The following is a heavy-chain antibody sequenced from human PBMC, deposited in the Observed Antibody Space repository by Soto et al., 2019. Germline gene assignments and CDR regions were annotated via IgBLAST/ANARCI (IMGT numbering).Heavy chain of an antibody. J-gene: IGHJ4*02. CDR3: ARDVGSYYFDY. CDR2: ISYDGSNK. Sequence: GGSLRLSCAASGFTFSSYAMHWVRQAPGKGLGWVAVISYDGSNKYYADSVKGRFTISRDNSKNTLYLQMNSLRAEDTAVYYCARDVGSYYFDYWGQGTLVTVSS. D-gene: IGHD1-26*01. V-gene: IGHV3-30-3*01. CDR1: GFTFSSYA.